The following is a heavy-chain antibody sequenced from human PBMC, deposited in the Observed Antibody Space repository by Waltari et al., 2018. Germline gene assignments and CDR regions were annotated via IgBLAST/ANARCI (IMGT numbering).Heavy chain of an antibody. Sequence: QVQLVQSGAEVKKPGASVKVSCKASGYTFNTHYIHWVRQAPGQGLEWMGWINPNTGGTNYAQKFQCRVTMTRDTSITTGYMERSSLRSDDTAVYYCARGSGHDYWGQGTLVTVSS. J-gene: IGHJ4*02. V-gene: IGHV1-2*02. CDR2: INPNTGGT. CDR3: ARGSGHDY. CDR1: GYTFNTHY.